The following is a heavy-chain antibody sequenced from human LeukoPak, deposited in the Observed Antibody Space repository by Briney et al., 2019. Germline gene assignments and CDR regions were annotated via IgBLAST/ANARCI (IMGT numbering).Heavy chain of an antibody. V-gene: IGHV4-34*01. D-gene: IGHD3-10*01. CDR3: ARWGITMVRGVIISYGMDV. Sequence: PSENLSLTCAVYGGSFSGYYWSWIRQPPGKGLEWIGEINHSGSTNYNPSLKSRVTISVDTSKNQFSLKLSSVTAADTAVYYCARWGITMVRGVIISYGMDVWGQGTTVTVSS. CDR2: INHSGST. J-gene: IGHJ6*02. CDR1: GGSFSGYY.